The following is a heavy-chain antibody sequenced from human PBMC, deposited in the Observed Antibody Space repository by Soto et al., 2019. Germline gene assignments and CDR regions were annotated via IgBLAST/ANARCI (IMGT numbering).Heavy chain of an antibody. J-gene: IGHJ4*02. D-gene: IGHD2-21*01. V-gene: IGHV3-30-3*01. CDR3: ASDLEADSGPFDY. CDR1: GFTFSSYA. Sequence: GGSLRLSCAASGFTFSSYAMHWVRQAPGKGLEGVAVISYDGSNKYYADSVKGRFTISRDNSKNTLYLQMNSLRAEDTAVYYCASDLEADSGPFDYWGQGTLVTVSS. CDR2: ISYDGSNK.